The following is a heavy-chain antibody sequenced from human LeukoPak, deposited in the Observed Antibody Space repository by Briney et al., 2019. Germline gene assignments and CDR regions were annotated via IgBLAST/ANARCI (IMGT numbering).Heavy chain of an antibody. CDR1: GGSIRSSNW. CDR3: ARVSNYGDLYFDY. CDR2: IYHSGST. J-gene: IGHJ4*02. V-gene: IGHV4-4*02. Sequence: PSVTLSLTCAVSGGSIRSSNWWSWVRQPPGKGLEWIGEIYHSGSTNYNPSLKSRVTISVDKSKNQFSLKLSSVTAADTAVYYCARVSNYGDLYFDYWGQGTLVTVSS. D-gene: IGHD4-17*01.